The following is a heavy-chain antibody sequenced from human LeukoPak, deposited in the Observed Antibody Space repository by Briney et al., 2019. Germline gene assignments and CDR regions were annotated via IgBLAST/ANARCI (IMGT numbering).Heavy chain of an antibody. CDR2: IYYSGST. D-gene: IGHD2-15*01. V-gene: IGHV4-59*06. J-gene: IGHJ4*02. Sequence: SETLSLTCTVSGGSISSYYWSWIRQHPGKGLEWIGYIYYSGSTYYNPSLKSRVTISVDTSKNQFSLKLSSVTAADTAVYYCARAPPRCSGGSCYSVPPIDYWGQGTLVTVSS. CDR3: ARAPPRCSGGSCYSVPPIDY. CDR1: GGSISSYY.